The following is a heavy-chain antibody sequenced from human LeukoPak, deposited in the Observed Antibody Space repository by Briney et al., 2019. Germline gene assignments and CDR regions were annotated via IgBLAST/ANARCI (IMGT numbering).Heavy chain of an antibody. CDR3: ARGRIGYCSSTSCGFDY. Sequence: SETLSLTCDVSGGSLSSGGYSWSWIRQPPGKGLEWIGYIYHSGSTYYNPSLKSRVTISVDRSKNQFSLKLSSVTAADTAVYYCARGRIGYCSSTSCGFDYWGQGTLVTVSS. J-gene: IGHJ4*02. D-gene: IGHD2-2*01. CDR1: GGSLSSGGYS. CDR2: IYHSGST. V-gene: IGHV4-30-2*01.